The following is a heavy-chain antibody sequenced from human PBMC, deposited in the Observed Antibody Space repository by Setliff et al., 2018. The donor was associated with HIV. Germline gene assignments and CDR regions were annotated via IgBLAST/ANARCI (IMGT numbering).Heavy chain of an antibody. J-gene: IGHJ5*02. V-gene: IGHV4-34*01. CDR2: IDHSGST. D-gene: IGHD6-19*01. Sequence: SETLSLTCAVYGGSVSGYYWSWIRQPPGKGLEWIGEIDHSGSTNYNPSLKSRVTISVDTSKNQFSLKLSSVTAADTAVYYCARGSGGWYIDNWFDPWGQGTLVTAPQ. CDR3: ARGSGGWYIDNWFDP. CDR1: GGSVSGYY.